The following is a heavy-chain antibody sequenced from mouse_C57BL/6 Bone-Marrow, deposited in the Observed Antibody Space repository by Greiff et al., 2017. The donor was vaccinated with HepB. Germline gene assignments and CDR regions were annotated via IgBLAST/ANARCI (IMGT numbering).Heavy chain of an antibody. CDR1: GFTFSDYY. V-gene: IGHV5-12*01. CDR3: ARSIYYDYDGLYYAMDY. CDR2: ISNGGGST. D-gene: IGHD2-4*01. Sequence: EVKLVESGGGLVQPGGSLKLSCAASGFTFSDYYMYWVRQTPEKRLEWVAYISNGGGSTYYPDTVKGRFTISRDNAKNTLYLQMSRLKSEDTAMYYCARSIYYDYDGLYYAMDYWGQGTSVTVSS. J-gene: IGHJ4*01.